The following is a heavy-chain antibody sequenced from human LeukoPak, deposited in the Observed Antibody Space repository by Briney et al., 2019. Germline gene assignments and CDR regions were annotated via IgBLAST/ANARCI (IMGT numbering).Heavy chain of an antibody. CDR2: VVVGSGNT. D-gene: IGHD6-13*01. CDR1: GFTFTTSS. V-gene: IGHV1-58*02. J-gene: IGHJ3*02. CDR3: AAVSGISSSDSFDI. Sequence: GASVKVSCKASGFTFTTSSMQWVRQTRGQRLEWIGWVVVGSGNTNYAQKFQERVTITRDMSTSTAYMELSSLRSEDTAVYYCAAVSGISSSDSFDIWGQGTTVTVSS.